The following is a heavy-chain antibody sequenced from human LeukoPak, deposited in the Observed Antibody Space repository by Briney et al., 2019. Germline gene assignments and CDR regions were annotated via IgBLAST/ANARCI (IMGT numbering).Heavy chain of an antibody. D-gene: IGHD4-11*01. CDR2: IYYSGST. CDR3: ARGPFYSNYGYYYYYMDV. Sequence: PSETLSLTCTVSGGSISSSSYYWGWIRQPPGKGLEWIGSIYYSGSTYYNPSLKSRVTISVDTSKNQFSLKLSSVTAADTAVYYCARGPFYSNYGYYYYYMDVWGKGTTVTVSS. CDR1: GGSISSSSYY. J-gene: IGHJ6*03. V-gene: IGHV4-39*07.